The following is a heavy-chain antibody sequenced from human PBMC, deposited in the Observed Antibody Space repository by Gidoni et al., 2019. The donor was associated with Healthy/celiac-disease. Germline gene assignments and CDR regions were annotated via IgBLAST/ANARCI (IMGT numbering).Heavy chain of an antibody. D-gene: IGHD6-6*01. CDR1: GGSSSSSSYY. CDR3: AREGQLVTGGGLDY. Sequence: QLQLQESVPGLVKPSETLSLTCTVSGGSSSSSSYYWGWIRPPPGKGLEWIGSIYYGGSTYYNPSLKSRVTISVDTSKNQFSLKLSSVTAADTAVYYCAREGQLVTGGGLDYWGQGTLVTVSS. J-gene: IGHJ4*02. CDR2: IYYGGST. V-gene: IGHV4-39*07.